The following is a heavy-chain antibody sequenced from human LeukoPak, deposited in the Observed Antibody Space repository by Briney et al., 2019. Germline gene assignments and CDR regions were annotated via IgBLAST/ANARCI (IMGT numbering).Heavy chain of an antibody. CDR1: GYTFTSYA. D-gene: IGHD2-21*02. Sequence: ASVKVSCKASGYTFTSYAMHWVRQAPGQRLEWMGWINAGNGNTKYSQKFQGRVTITRDTSASTAYMELSSLRSEDTAVYYCARVHFVVVTSPLGYWGQGTLDTVSS. V-gene: IGHV1-3*01. J-gene: IGHJ4*02. CDR2: INAGNGNT. CDR3: ARVHFVVVTSPLGY.